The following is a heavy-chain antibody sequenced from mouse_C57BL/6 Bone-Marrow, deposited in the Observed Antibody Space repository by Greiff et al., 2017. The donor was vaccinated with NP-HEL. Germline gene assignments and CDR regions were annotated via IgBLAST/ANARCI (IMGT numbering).Heavy chain of an antibody. V-gene: IGHV1-82*01. Sequence: QVQLQQSGPELVKPGASVKISCKASGYAFSSSWMNWVKQRPGKGLEWIGRIYPGDGDTNYNGKFKGKATLTADKSSSTAYMQLSSLTSEDSAVYFCARGGRLPYFDVWGTGTTVTVSS. CDR1: GYAFSSSW. D-gene: IGHD2-2*01. CDR3: ARGGRLPYFDV. CDR2: IYPGDGDT. J-gene: IGHJ1*03.